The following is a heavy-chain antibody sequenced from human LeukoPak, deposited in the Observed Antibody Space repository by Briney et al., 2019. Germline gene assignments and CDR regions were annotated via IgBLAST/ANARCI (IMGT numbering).Heavy chain of an antibody. J-gene: IGHJ5*02. CDR3: ARGITGTTEFDP. CDR1: GFTFSSYA. V-gene: IGHV3-30-3*01. D-gene: IGHD1-7*01. CDR2: IPYDGSNK. Sequence: GGSLRLSCAASGFTFSSYAMHWVRQAPGKGLEWVAVIPYDGSNKYYADSVKGRFTISRDNSKNTLYLQMNSLRAEGTAVYYCARGITGTTEFDPWGQGTLVTVSS.